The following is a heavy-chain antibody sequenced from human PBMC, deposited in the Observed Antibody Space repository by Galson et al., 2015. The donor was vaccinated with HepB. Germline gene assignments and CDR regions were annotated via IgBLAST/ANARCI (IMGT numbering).Heavy chain of an antibody. J-gene: IGHJ4*02. CDR2: IRNKVNSYTI. CDR3: ARVGDGYGSDY. Sequence: SLRLSCAASGFTFSDHYMDWVRQAPGKGLEWVGRIRNKVNSYTIEYAASVKGRFTISRDESKSSLYLQMNSLKTEDTAVYYCARVGDGYGSDYWGQGTLVTVSS. CDR1: GFTFSDHY. V-gene: IGHV3-72*01. D-gene: IGHD5-24*01.